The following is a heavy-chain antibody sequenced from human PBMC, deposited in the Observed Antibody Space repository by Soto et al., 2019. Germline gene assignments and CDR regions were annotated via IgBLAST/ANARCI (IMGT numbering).Heavy chain of an antibody. J-gene: IGHJ4*02. Sequence: SVKVSCKASGGTFSSYAISWVRQAPGQGLEWMGGIIPIFGTANYAQKFQGRVTITADESTSTAYMELSSLRSEDTALYYCARVRRLRWPDYLDYWGQGTLVTVSS. CDR3: ARVRRLRWPDYLDY. D-gene: IGHD4-17*01. CDR1: GGTFSSYA. CDR2: IIPIFGTA. V-gene: IGHV1-69*13.